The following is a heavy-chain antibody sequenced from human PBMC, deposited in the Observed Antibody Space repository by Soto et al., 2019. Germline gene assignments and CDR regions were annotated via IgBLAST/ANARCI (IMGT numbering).Heavy chain of an antibody. J-gene: IGHJ6*02. V-gene: IGHV4-31*03. D-gene: IGHD2-21*01. Sequence: QVQLQESGPGLVKPSQTLSLTCSVSGASISSGGYYWNWIRQHPGKGLEWIGYIYYSGTTYYNPSLKSRVTISVDTSQNQFSLKLSSVTAADTAVYYCAASCVGCGGFNYYGMDVWGQGTTVTVSS. CDR3: AASCVGCGGFNYYGMDV. CDR2: IYYSGTT. CDR1: GASISSGGYY.